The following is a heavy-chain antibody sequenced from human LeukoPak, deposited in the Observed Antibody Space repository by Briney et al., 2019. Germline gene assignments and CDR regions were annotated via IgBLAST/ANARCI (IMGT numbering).Heavy chain of an antibody. CDR2: ITASGTAM. CDR3: ARRVREMAYAFDI. V-gene: IGHV3-48*02. D-gene: IGHD5-24*01. J-gene: IGHJ3*02. CDR1: GFTFSSYS. Sequence: GGSLRLSCAASGFTFSSYSMNWVRQAPGKGLEWVSHITASGTAMFYADSVKGRFTISRDNAKNSLYLQMNSLRDEDTAVYYCARRVREMAYAFDIWGQGTMVTVSS.